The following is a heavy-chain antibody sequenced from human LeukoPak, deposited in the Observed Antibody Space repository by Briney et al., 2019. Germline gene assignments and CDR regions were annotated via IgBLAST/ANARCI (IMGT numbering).Heavy chain of an antibody. J-gene: IGHJ4*02. CDR1: GGSISTYY. V-gene: IGHV4-59*01. Sequence: SETLSLTCTVSGGSISTYYWSWSRETPGKGLEWIGYVYYTGSTNSNPSLKSRVTISVDTSKNQVSLKLTSVTAADTAVYYCARGDRDPSRPDYWGQGTLVTVSS. D-gene: IGHD1-26*01. CDR2: VYYTGST. CDR3: ARGDRDPSRPDY.